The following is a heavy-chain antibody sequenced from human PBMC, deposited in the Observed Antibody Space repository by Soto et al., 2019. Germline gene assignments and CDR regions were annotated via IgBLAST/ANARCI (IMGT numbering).Heavy chain of an antibody. CDR1: GFSFSSYS. J-gene: IGHJ6*02. V-gene: IGHV3-48*01. D-gene: IGHD6-13*01. Sequence: EVQLVESGGGLVQPGGSLRLSCAASGFSFSSYSMNWVRQAPGKGLEWVSYISSSSSTIYYVDSVKGRFTISRDNAKNSLFLQMNSLRAEGTAVDSFAGVPAAHGHYGMGVWGQGTTVTVSS. CDR3: AGVPAAHGHYGMGV. CDR2: ISSSSSTI.